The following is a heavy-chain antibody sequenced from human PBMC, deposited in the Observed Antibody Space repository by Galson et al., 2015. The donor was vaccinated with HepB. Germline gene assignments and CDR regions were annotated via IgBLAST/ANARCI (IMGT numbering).Heavy chain of an antibody. V-gene: IGHV1-58*01. J-gene: IGHJ4*02. Sequence: QRLEWIGWIVVGSGNTKDAQKFQERVTITRDMSTRTAYMELSSLRSEDTAVYYCAAGIVGTTTPDFDSWGQGTLVTVSS. CDR2: IVVGSGNT. D-gene: IGHD1-26*01. CDR3: AAGIVGTTTPDFDS.